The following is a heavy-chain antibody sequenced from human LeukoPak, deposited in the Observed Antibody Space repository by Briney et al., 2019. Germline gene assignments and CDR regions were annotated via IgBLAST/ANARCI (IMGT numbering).Heavy chain of an antibody. Sequence: SETLSLTCIVSGGPFSSYYWSWIRQPAGKGLEWIGRIYTSGSTNYNPSLKSRVTMSVDTSKNQFSLKLSSVAAADTAVYYCARDFRVQRPSHRASRGKATVTTSGFDYWGQGTLVTVSS. CDR3: ARDFRVQRPSHRASRGKATVTTSGFDY. CDR1: GGPFSSYY. D-gene: IGHD4-17*01. CDR2: IYTSGST. J-gene: IGHJ4*02. V-gene: IGHV4-4*07.